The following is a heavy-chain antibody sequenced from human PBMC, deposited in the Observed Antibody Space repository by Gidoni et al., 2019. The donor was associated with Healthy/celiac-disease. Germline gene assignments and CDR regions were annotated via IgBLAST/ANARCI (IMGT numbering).Heavy chain of an antibody. CDR3: TTASFGEWLLYFDY. CDR2: IKSKTDGGTT. D-gene: IGHD5-12*01. CDR1: GFTFSTAW. J-gene: IGHJ4*02. V-gene: IGHV3-15*01. Sequence: EVQLVESGGGLVKPGGSLRLSCAASGFTFSTAWMSWVRQAPGKGLEWVGRIKSKTDGGTTDYAAPVKGRFTISRDDSKNTLYLQMNSLKTEDTAVYYCTTASFGEWLLYFDYWGQGTLVTVSS.